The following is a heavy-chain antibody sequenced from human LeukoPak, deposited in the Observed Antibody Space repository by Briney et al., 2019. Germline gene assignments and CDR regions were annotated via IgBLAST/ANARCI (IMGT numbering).Heavy chain of an antibody. CDR2: IKSKTDGGTT. D-gene: IGHD2-21*02. V-gene: IGHV3-15*07. CDR3: TTDPNIVVVTAIGGGNFDY. J-gene: IGHJ4*02. Sequence: GGSLRLSCAAYGFTFSNAWMNWVRQAPGKGLEWVGRIKSKTDGGTTDYAAPVKGRFTISRDDSKNTLYLQMNSLKTEDTAVYYCTTDPNIVVVTAIGGGNFDYWGQGTLVTVSS. CDR1: GFTFSNAW.